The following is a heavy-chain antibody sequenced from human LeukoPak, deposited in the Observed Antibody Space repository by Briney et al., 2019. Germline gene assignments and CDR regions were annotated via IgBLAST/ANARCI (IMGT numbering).Heavy chain of an antibody. V-gene: IGHV1-18*01. D-gene: IGHD2-15*01. CDR2: ISAYNGNT. J-gene: IGHJ4*02. Sequence: GASVTVSCKASGYTFTSYGISWVRQAPGQGLEWMGWISAYNGNTNYAQKLQGRVTMTTDTSTSTAYMELRSLRSDDTAVYYCARVAYWSGGSCYSFDYWGQGTLVTVSS. CDR1: GYTFTSYG. CDR3: ARVAYWSGGSCYSFDY.